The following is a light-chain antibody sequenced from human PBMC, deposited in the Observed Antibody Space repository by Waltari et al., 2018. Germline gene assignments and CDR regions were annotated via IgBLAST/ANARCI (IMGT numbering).Light chain of an antibody. V-gene: IGLV2-23*01. CDR3: CSYAGSSTWV. Sequence: QSALTQPASVSGSPGQSITISCTGSSNNVGNYNLVSWYRQYPGKAPKLLIYDDTKRPSGVSNRFPGSKSGNTASLTISGLQAEDEADYYCCSYAGSSTWVFGAGTKVTVL. CDR2: DDT. J-gene: IGLJ3*02. CDR1: SNNVGNYNL.